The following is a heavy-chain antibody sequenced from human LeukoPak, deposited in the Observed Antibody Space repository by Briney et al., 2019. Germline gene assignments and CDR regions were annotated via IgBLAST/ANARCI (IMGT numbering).Heavy chain of an antibody. J-gene: IGHJ4*02. D-gene: IGHD4-17*01. CDR2: ISYDGSNK. V-gene: IGHV3-30-3*01. Sequence: GGSLRPSCAASGFTFSSYAMHWVRQAPGKGLEWVAVISYDGSNKYYADSVKGRFTISRDNSKNTLYLQMNSLRAEDTAVYYCARGHDYGDYPRDYWGQGTLVTVSS. CDR3: ARGHDYGDYPRDY. CDR1: GFTFSSYA.